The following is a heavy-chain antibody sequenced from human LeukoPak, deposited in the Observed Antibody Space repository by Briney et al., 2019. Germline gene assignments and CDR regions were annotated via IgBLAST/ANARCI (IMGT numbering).Heavy chain of an antibody. CDR3: AREPRFCTNGVCYPRWFDP. CDR1: GGSFSGYY. Sequence: SETLSLTCAVYGGSFSGYYWSWIRQPPGKGLEWIGEINHSGSTNYNPSLKSRVTISVDTSKNQFSLKLSSVTAADTAVYYCAREPRFCTNGVCYPRWFDPWGQGTLVTVSS. J-gene: IGHJ5*02. D-gene: IGHD2-8*01. V-gene: IGHV4-34*01. CDR2: INHSGST.